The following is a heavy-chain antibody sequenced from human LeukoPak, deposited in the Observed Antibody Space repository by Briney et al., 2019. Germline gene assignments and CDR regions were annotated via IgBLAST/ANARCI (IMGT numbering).Heavy chain of an antibody. V-gene: IGHV4-30-4*07. CDR3: AREPWYSGSSDAFDI. D-gene: IGHD1-26*01. CDR2: IYYSGST. J-gene: IGHJ3*02. CDR1: GGSISSGSYY. Sequence: SQTLSLTCTVSGGSISSGSYYWSWIRQPAGKGLEWIGYIYYSGSTYYNPSLKSRVTISVDTSKNQFSLKLSSVTAADTAVYYCAREPWYSGSSDAFDIWGQGTMVTVSS.